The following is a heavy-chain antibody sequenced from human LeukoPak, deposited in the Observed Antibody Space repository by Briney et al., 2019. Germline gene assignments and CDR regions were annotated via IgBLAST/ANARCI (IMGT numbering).Heavy chain of an antibody. J-gene: IGHJ6*04. D-gene: IGHD3-10*01. CDR2: INAGNGNT. Sequence: GGSLRLSCAASGFTFSSYAMHWVRQAPGQRLEWMGWINAGNGNTKYSQKFQGRVTITRDTSASTAYMELSSLRSEDTAVYYCARDEITMVRGVTNGMDVWGKGTTVTVSS. CDR1: GFTFSSYA. V-gene: IGHV1-3*01. CDR3: ARDEITMVRGVTNGMDV.